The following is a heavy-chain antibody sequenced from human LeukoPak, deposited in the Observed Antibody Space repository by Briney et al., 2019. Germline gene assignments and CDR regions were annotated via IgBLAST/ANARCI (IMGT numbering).Heavy chain of an antibody. V-gene: IGHV3-11*06. J-gene: IGHJ4*02. CDR2: ISSSSSYT. CDR3: ARERPMGGTTPIDY. D-gene: IGHD1-7*01. Sequence: GSLRLSCATSGFTFSDYYMSWIRQAPGKGLECVSYISSSSSYTNYADSVKGRFTISRDNAKNSLYLQMNSLRAEDTAVYYCARERPMGGTTPIDYWGQGTLVTVSS. CDR1: GFTFSDYY.